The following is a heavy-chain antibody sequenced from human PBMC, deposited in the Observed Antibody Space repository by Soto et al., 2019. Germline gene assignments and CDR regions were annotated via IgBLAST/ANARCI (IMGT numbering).Heavy chain of an antibody. V-gene: IGHV3-30*18. CDR3: AKIVGGSGVVY. Sequence: PGGSLRLSCAASGFTFSSYGMHWVRQAPGKGLEWVAVISYDGSNKYYADSVKGRFTISRDNSKNTLYLQMNSLRAEDTAAYYCAKIVGGSGVVYWGQGIMVTVSS. J-gene: IGHJ4*02. D-gene: IGHD3-10*01. CDR2: ISYDGSNK. CDR1: GFTFSSYG.